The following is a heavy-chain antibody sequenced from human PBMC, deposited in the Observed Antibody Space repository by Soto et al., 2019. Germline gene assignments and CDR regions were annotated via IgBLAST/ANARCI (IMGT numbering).Heavy chain of an antibody. CDR2: IKQDGSEK. J-gene: IGHJ6*02. CDR1: GFTFSSYW. CDR3: ARDSYGSGSYYNNYYYGMDV. Sequence: LRLSCAASGFTFSSYWMSWVRQAPGKGLEWVANIKQDGSEKYYVDSVKGRFTISRDNAKNSLYLQMNSLRAEDTAVYYCARDSYGSGSYYNNYYYGMDVWGQGTTVTVS. V-gene: IGHV3-7*03. D-gene: IGHD3-10*01.